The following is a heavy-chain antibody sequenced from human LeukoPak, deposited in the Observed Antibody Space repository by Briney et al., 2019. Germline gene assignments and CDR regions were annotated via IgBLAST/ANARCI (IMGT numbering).Heavy chain of an antibody. CDR1: GYSFTSYW. V-gene: IGHV5-51*01. D-gene: IGHD1-26*01. J-gene: IGHJ6*03. CDR2: IYPGDSDT. Sequence: GESLKISCKGSGYSFTSYWIGWVRQMPGKGLEWMGIIYPGDSDTRYSPSFQGQVTISADKSISTAYLQWSSLKASDTAMYYCARLPGIVGATPPYYYYYYMDVWGKGTTVTVSS. CDR3: ARLPGIVGATPPYYYYYYMDV.